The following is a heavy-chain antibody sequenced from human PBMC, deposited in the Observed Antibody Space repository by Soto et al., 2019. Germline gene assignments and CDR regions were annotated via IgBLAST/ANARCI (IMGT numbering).Heavy chain of an antibody. Sequence: SETLSLTCTVSGGSISSGGYYWSWIRQHPGKGLEWIGYIYYSGSTHYNPSLKSRVTISVDTSKNQFSLKLSSVTAADTAVYYCASRHDILTGYHFDYWGQGTLVTVSS. J-gene: IGHJ4*02. CDR3: ASRHDILTGYHFDY. CDR2: IYYSGST. V-gene: IGHV4-31*03. D-gene: IGHD3-9*01. CDR1: GGSISSGGYY.